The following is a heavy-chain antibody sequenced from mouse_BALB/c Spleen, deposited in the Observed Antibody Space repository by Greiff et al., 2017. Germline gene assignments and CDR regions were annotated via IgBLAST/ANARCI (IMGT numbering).Heavy chain of an antibody. CDR1: GFTFKDTY. V-gene: IGHV14-3*02. CDR2: IDPANGNT. J-gene: IGHJ3*01. CDR3: AREGDCDGFAY. Sequence: VQLQQSGAELVKPGASVKLSCTASGFTFKDTYMHWVKQRPEQGLEWIGRIDPANGNTKYDPKFQGKATITADTSSNTAYLLLSSLTSEDTAVYYCAREGDCDGFAYWGQGTLVTVSA.